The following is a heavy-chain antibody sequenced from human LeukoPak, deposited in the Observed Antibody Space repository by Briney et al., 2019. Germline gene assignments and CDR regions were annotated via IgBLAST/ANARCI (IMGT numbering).Heavy chain of an antibody. CDR2: INHSGST. CDR1: GGSFSGYY. CDR3: ARRYDSSRSPLND. D-gene: IGHD3-10*01. V-gene: IGHV4-34*01. Sequence: SETLSLTCAVYGGSFSGYYWSWIRQPPGKGLEWIGEINHSGSTNYNPSLKSRVTTSVDTSKSQFSLKVTSLTAADTAVYYCARRYDSSRSPLNDWGRGNLVTVSS. J-gene: IGHJ4*02.